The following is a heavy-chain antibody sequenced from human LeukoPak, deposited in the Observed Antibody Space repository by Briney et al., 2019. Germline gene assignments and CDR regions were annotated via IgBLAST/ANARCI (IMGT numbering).Heavy chain of an antibody. Sequence: PSETLSLTCTVSGGSISSYYWSWIRQPPGKGLEWIGYIYYSGSTNYNPSLKSRVTISVDTSKNQFSLKLSSVTAADTAVYYCARHVFYYGSGSYHFDYWGQGTLVTVSS. D-gene: IGHD3-10*01. J-gene: IGHJ4*02. CDR2: IYYSGST. CDR1: GGSISSYY. CDR3: ARHVFYYGSGSYHFDY. V-gene: IGHV4-59*08.